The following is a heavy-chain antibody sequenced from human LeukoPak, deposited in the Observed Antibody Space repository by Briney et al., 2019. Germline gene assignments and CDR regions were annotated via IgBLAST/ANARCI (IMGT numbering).Heavy chain of an antibody. Sequence: SETLSLTCTVSGYSISRGYYWGWIRQPPRKGLEWIGSVYHSGTRYYNSSLQRRVTISMDASRNQFSLNLSSVTAADTAVYYCARTYGGNDWFDPWGQGTLVTVSS. CDR3: ARTYGGNDWFDP. J-gene: IGHJ5*02. CDR2: VYHSGTR. D-gene: IGHD4-23*01. CDR1: GYSISRGYY. V-gene: IGHV4-38-2*02.